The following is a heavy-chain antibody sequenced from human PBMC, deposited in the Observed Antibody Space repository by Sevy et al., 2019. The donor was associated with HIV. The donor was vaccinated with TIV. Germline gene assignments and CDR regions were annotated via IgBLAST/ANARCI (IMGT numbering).Heavy chain of an antibody. CDR1: GFTFSDYY. CDR2: ISSRGSII. CDR3: ARDDYSNTRAMDV. D-gene: IGHD4-4*01. J-gene: IGHJ6*02. V-gene: IGHV3-11*01. Sequence: GGYLRLSCAASGFTFSDYYMSWVRQAPGKGLEWVSHISSRGSIIYYADSVKGRFTISRDNAKNSLYLQMNSLRAEDTAVYYCARDDYSNTRAMDVWGQGITVTVSS.